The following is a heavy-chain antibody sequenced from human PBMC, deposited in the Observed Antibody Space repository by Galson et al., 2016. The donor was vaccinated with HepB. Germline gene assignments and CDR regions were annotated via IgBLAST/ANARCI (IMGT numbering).Heavy chain of an antibody. CDR3: ARDLGVHAGNY. D-gene: IGHD3-16*01. V-gene: IGHV3-48*01. J-gene: IGHJ4*02. CDR1: GFTFSSFS. CDR2: ISSSGDAV. Sequence: SLRLSCAPSGFTFSSFSMHWVRQAPGKGLEWLSYISSSGDAVYYADSVRGRFTISRDNAKNSLFLQMNSLRVEDTAVYYCARDLGVHAGNYWGQGTLVSASS.